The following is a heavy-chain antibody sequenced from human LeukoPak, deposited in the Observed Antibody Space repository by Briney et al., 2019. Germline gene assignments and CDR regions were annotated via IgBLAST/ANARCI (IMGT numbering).Heavy chain of an antibody. CDR1: GFIFSSYA. CDR3: ATPRSSYYYYGMDV. CDR2: ISGTGGSI. V-gene: IGHV3-23*01. J-gene: IGHJ6*02. Sequence: GGSLRLSCAASGFIFSSYAMSWVRQAPGKGLEWVSAISGTGGSIFYADSVRGRFTISRDNSKSTPYLQMNSLRAEDMAVYYCATPRSSYYYYGMDVWGQGTTDTVSS.